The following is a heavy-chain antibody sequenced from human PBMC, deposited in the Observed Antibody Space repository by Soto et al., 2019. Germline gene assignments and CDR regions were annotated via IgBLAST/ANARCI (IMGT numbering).Heavy chain of an antibody. D-gene: IGHD6-19*01. CDR1: GFIFSRYA. Sequence: GGSLSLSCAGSGFIFSRYAMSWVRQAPGKGLEWVSAISAGGDYTYYADSVKGRFTISRDKSKTTVYLQMNSLRGEDTAVYYCARKPNSGWPDFFDNWGQGTLVTVSS. CDR3: ARKPNSGWPDFFDN. V-gene: IGHV3-23*01. J-gene: IGHJ4*02. CDR2: ISAGGDYT.